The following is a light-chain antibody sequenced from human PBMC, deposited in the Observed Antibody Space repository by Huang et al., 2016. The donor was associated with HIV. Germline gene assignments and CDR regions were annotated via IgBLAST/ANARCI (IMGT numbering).Light chain of an antibody. V-gene: IGKV3-20*01. CDR1: QNVISNY. J-gene: IGKJ5*01. CDR2: GAS. Sequence: EIVLTQSPGTLSLSPGERATLSCRASQNVISNYLACYQHRPGQAPRLLIYGASSRATGIPDRFSGSGSGTSFSLTISRLEPEDFAIYYCHQYGESPPTFGQGTRLEIK. CDR3: HQYGESPPT.